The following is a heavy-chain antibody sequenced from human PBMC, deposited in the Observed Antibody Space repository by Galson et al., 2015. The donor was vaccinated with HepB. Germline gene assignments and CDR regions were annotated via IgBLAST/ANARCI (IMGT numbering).Heavy chain of an antibody. D-gene: IGHD4-23*01. V-gene: IGHV3-30*04. CDR1: GFTFNNYA. CDR3: ARDGATVERRGAFDI. CDR2: ISYDGSNK. Sequence: SLRLSCAASGFTFNNYAMAWVRQAPGKGLEWVAVISYDGSNKYYADSVKGRFTISRDNSKNTLYLQMNSLRAEDTAVYYCARDGATVERRGAFDIWGQGTMVTVSS. J-gene: IGHJ3*02.